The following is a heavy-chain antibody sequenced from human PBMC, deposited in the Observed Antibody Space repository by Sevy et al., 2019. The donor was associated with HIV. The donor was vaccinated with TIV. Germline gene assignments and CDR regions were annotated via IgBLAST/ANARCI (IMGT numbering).Heavy chain of an antibody. D-gene: IGHD3-22*01. CDR3: ARARRRPPVVDSNWYFDV. CDR1: GASITSYY. V-gene: IGHV4-59*12. CDR2: VYHTGTT. J-gene: IGHJ2*01. Sequence: SETLSLTCAVSGASITSYYWNWSRQSPGKGLEWIAYVYHTGTTSYNPSLKSRVSTSLDTSRSQFSLTMYSVTAADTAIYYCARARRRPPVVDSNWYFDVWGRGTLVTVSS.